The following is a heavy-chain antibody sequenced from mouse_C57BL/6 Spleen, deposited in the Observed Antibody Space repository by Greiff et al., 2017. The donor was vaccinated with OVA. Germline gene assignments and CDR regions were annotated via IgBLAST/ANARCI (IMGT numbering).Heavy chain of an antibody. CDR1: GYTFTSYW. CDR2: INPSNGGT. V-gene: IGHV1-53*01. D-gene: IGHD2-5*01. Sequence: QVQLQQPGTELVKPGASVKLSCKASGYTFTSYWMHWVKQRPGQGLEWIGNINPSNGGTNYNEKFKSKATLTVDKSTSTAYMQLSSLTSEDSSVYYCASSAYYSNLLFAYWGQGTLVTVSA. J-gene: IGHJ3*01. CDR3: ASSAYYSNLLFAY.